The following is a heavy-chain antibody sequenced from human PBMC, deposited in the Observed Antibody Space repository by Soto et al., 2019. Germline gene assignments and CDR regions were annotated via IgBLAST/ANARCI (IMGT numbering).Heavy chain of an antibody. Sequence: QVQLVQSGAEVKKPGSSVKVSCKASGGTFSSYAISWVRQAPGQGLEWMGGIIPICGTANYAQKFQGRVTITADESTSTAYMELSSLRSEDTAVYYCAMAMVRGVSAFYYGMDVWGQGTTVTVSS. CDR1: GGTFSSYA. CDR2: IIPICGTA. V-gene: IGHV1-69*01. CDR3: AMAMVRGVSAFYYGMDV. D-gene: IGHD3-10*01. J-gene: IGHJ6*02.